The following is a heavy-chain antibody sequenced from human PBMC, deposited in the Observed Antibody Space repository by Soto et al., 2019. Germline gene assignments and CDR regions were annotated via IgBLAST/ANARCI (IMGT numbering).Heavy chain of an antibody. J-gene: IGHJ6*02. CDR3: ARGEIGNGYGMDV. V-gene: IGHV4-4*07. Sequence: SETLSLTCTVAGWSISRYCLRLIRHPSGKGLEWIGRIYPSGSTNYSPSLKSRVTMSVDTSKNQLSLKLSSVTAADTAVYYCARGEIGNGYGMDVWGQGNTVTVSS. CDR2: IYPSGST. CDR1: GWSISRYC. D-gene: IGHD2-8*01.